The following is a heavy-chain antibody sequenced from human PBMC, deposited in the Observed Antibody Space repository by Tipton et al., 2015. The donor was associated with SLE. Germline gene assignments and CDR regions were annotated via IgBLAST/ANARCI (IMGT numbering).Heavy chain of an antibody. V-gene: IGHV4-59*01. CDR1: GGSISSYY. CDR2: IYYRGSPYYREST. CDR3: AKADGVVGGKVPYWYFDL. J-gene: IGHJ2*01. D-gene: IGHD1-26*01. Sequence: TLSLTCTVSGGSISSYYWSWIRLTPGKGLEWIGDIYYRGSPYYRESTTYNPSLESRATMSLDTPKNQFSLKLNSATAADTAVYYCAKADGVVGGKVPYWYFDLWGRGTLGSVSS.